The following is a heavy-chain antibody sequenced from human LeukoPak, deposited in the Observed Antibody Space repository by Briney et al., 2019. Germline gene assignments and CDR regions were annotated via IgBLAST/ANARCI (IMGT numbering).Heavy chain of an antibody. CDR3: ARDDIVQNDAFDI. D-gene: IGHD5-12*01. CDR1: GYTFTGYY. V-gene: IGHV1-2*02. J-gene: IGHJ3*02. CDR2: INPNSGGT. Sequence: ASVKVSCKASGYTFTGYYMHRVRQAPGQGLEWMGWINPNSGGTNYAQKFQGRVTMTRDTSISTAYMELSRLRSDDTAVYYCARDDIVQNDAFDIWGQGTMVTVSS.